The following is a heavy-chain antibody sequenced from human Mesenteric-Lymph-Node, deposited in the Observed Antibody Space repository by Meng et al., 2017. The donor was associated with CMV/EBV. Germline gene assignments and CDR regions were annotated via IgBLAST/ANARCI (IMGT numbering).Heavy chain of an antibody. Sequence: GESLKISCAASGLSFSSYAMSWVRQAPGKGLEWVSAISGGGGSTNYAVSVEGRFSISRDNSNNMLFLQMNSLRVEDTAVYYCAKDRARGTIFGVALSGMDVWGQGTTVTVSS. CDR2: ISGGGGST. CDR1: GLSFSSYA. CDR3: AKDRARGTIFGVALSGMDV. V-gene: IGHV3-23*01. D-gene: IGHD3-3*01. J-gene: IGHJ6*02.